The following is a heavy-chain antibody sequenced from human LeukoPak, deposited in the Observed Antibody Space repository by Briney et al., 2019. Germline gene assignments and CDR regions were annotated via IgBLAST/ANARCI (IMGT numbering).Heavy chain of an antibody. CDR2: INQDGSEK. D-gene: IGHD4-17*01. V-gene: IGHV3-7*01. J-gene: IGHJ4*02. CDR1: GFTFSRYW. Sequence: GGSLRLSCAASGFTFSRYWMSWVRQAPGKGLEWVANINQDGSEKYYIDSMKGRFTISRDNAKNSLYLQMNSLRAEDTAVYYCARDPRDYGDFYPDYWGQGTLVTVSS. CDR3: ARDPRDYGDFYPDY.